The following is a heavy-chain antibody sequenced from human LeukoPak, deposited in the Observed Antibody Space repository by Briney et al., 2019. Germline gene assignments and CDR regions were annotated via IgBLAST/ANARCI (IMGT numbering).Heavy chain of an antibody. Sequence: GGSLRLSCAASGFTSSSYWMHWVRQAPGKGLVWVSRINSDGSTRSYADIVKGRFTISRDNAKNTLYLQMNSLRAEDTAVYYCARADTVYYYDSSGAHYYMDVWGKGTTVTVSS. CDR2: INSDGSTR. CDR3: ARADTVYYYDSSGAHYYMDV. CDR1: GFTSSSYW. J-gene: IGHJ6*03. D-gene: IGHD3-22*01. V-gene: IGHV3-74*01.